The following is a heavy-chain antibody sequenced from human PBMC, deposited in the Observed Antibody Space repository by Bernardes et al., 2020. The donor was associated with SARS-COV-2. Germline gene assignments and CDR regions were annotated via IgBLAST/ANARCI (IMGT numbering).Heavy chain of an antibody. Sequence: GGSLRLSCAASGFTVSSNYMSWVRQAPGKGLEWVSVIYSGGSTYYADSVKGRFTISRDNSKNTLYLQMNSLRAEDTAVYYCARDCGAAAGRTCYYYYGMDVWGQGTTVTVSS. D-gene: IGHD6-13*01. J-gene: IGHJ6*02. V-gene: IGHV3-66*02. CDR1: GFTVSSNY. CDR2: IYSGGST. CDR3: ARDCGAAAGRTCYYYYGMDV.